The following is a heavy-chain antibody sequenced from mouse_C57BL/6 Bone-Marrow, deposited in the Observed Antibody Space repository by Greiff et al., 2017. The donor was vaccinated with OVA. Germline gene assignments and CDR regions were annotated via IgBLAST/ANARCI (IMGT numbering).Heavy chain of an antibody. CDR1: GYTFTSYG. Sequence: QVQLKQSGAELARPGASVKLSCKASGYTFTSYGISWVKQRPGQGLEWIGEIYPRGGNTYYNEKFKGKATLTADKSSSTAYMELRSLTSEDSAVYFGARGYGSSSYYAMAYWGQGTSVTVSS. CDR3: ARGYGSSSYYAMAY. V-gene: IGHV1-81*01. J-gene: IGHJ4*01. CDR2: IYPRGGNT. D-gene: IGHD1-1*01.